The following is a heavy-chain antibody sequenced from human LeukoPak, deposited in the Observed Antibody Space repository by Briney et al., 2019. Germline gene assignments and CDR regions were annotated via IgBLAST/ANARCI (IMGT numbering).Heavy chain of an antibody. D-gene: IGHD6-19*01. CDR1: GFTFSSYG. CDR2: IWYDGSNK. J-gene: IGHJ4*02. Sequence: GGSLRLSCAASGFTFSSYGMHWVRQAPGKGLEWVAVIWYDGSNKYYADSVKGRFIISRDNSKNTLYLQMNSLRAEDTAVYYCAREALYSSAWDGDYWGQGTLVTVSS. CDR3: AREALYSSAWDGDY. V-gene: IGHV3-33*01.